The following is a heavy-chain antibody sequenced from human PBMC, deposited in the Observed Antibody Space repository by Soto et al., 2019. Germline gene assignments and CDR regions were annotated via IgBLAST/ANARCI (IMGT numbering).Heavy chain of an antibody. CDR1: GGSISSGGYS. Sequence: QLQLQESGSGLVKPSQTLSLTCAVSGGSISSGGYSWSWIRQPPGKGLEWIGYIYHSGSTYYNPSLKSRVTISVERSKNQVSLELGSLAAAEQAVYYCAKQTGLPFDCFDFWGQGTMVTVSS. CDR2: IYHSGST. J-gene: IGHJ3*01. CDR3: AKQTGLPFDCFDF. D-gene: IGHD2-21*01. V-gene: IGHV4-30-2*01.